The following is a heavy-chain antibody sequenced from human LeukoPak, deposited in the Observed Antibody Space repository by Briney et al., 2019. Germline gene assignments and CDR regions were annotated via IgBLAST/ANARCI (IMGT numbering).Heavy chain of an antibody. D-gene: IGHD2-2*01. CDR2: INPNSGGT. Sequence: ASVKVSCKTSGYTFTAYYMHWVRQAPGQGLEWMGRINPNSGGTNYAQNFQGRVTMTRDTSISTAYMELRRLRSDDTVVYYCARGDLNNCCSSRCYGWFDPWGQGTLVTVSS. CDR3: ARGDLNNCCSSRCYGWFDP. CDR1: GYTFTAYY. J-gene: IGHJ5*02. V-gene: IGHV1-2*05.